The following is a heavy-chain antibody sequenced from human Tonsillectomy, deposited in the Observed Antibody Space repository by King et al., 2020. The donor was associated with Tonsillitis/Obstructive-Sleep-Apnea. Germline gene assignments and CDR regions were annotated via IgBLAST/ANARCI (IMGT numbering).Heavy chain of an antibody. J-gene: IGHJ4*02. CDR2: INPTGVST. V-gene: IGHV1-46*01. Sequence: QLVQSGAEVKKPGASVKDSCKASGYTFTSYYMHWVRQDPEQGLEWMVIINPTGVSTSDAQKFQGRVTMTSDTSTSTVYMELSSLRSEDTAVYYCARLSSRFWGWDYWGQGTLVTVSS. CDR3: ARLSSRFWGWDY. CDR1: GYTFTSYY. D-gene: IGHD3-3*01.